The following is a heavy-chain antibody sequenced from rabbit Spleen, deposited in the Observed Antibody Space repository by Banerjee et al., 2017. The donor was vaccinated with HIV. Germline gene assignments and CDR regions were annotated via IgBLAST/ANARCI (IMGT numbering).Heavy chain of an antibody. CDR1: GFSFSSRYW. CDR3: ARDKAREGGVYFDL. Sequence: QSLEESGGDLVKPGASLTLTCTASGFSFSSRYWISWVRQAPGKGLEWIACIAVGSSGTTYYANWAKGRFTISKTSSTTVTLQTTGLTVADTATYFCARDKAREGGVYFDLWGPGTLVTVS. J-gene: IGHJ4*01. V-gene: IGHV1S40*01. CDR2: IAVGSSGTT. D-gene: IGHD1-1*01.